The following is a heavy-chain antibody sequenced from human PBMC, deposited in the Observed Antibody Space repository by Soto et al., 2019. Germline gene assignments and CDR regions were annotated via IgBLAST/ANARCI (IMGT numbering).Heavy chain of an antibody. CDR3: TKDSLDILTGYYNSGGFDP. CDR1: GFTFSSYA. Sequence: GGSLRLSCAASGFTFSSYAMSWVRQAPGKGLEWVSAISGSGGSTYYADSVKGRFTISRDNSKNTLYLQMNSLRAEDTGVYYCTKDSLDILTGYYNSGGFDPWAREPWSPSPQ. V-gene: IGHV3-23*01. CDR2: ISGSGGST. J-gene: IGHJ5*02. D-gene: IGHD3-9*01.